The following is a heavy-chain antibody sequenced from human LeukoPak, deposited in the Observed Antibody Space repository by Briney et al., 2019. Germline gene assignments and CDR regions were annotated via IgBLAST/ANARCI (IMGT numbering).Heavy chain of an antibody. V-gene: IGHV3-7*01. D-gene: IGHD2-15*01. J-gene: IGHJ4*02. CDR3: AIGSPPLKY. CDR1: EFTFSSYW. CDR2: IKQDGSEK. Sequence: GGSLRLSCAASEFTFSSYWMSWVRQAPGKGLEWVANIKQDGSEKYYVDSVKGRFTISKDNSKNTLYLQMNSLGAEDTAVYYCAIGSPPLKYWGQGTLVTVSS.